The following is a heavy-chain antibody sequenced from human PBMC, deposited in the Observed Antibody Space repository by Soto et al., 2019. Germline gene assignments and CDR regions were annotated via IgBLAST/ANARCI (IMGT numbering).Heavy chain of an antibody. J-gene: IGHJ6*02. CDR2: IWYDGSNR. V-gene: IGHV3-33*01. Sequence: GGSLRLSCAASGFTFSDYGMHWVRQAPGEGLEWVAVIWYDGSNRYHADSVKGRFTISRDNSKNTLYLQMNSLRADDTAVYYCARLQPAAGTAGMDVWGQGTTVTVSS. D-gene: IGHD6-25*01. CDR3: ARLQPAAGTAGMDV. CDR1: GFTFSDYG.